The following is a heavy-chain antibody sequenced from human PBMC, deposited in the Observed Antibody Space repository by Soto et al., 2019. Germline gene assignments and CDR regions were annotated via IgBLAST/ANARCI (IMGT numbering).Heavy chain of an antibody. Sequence: QITLKESGPTLVKPTQTLTLTCTFSGFSLSTSGVGVGWIRQHPGKALEWLALIYWDDDKRHSPSLKSRLTIAKDNSKDQVVLTMTNMDPVDTATYYCAHRHNGIQRDGGRFDYWGQGTLVTVSS. J-gene: IGHJ4*02. V-gene: IGHV2-5*02. D-gene: IGHD3-16*01. CDR2: IYWDDDK. CDR3: AHRHNGIQRDGGRFDY. CDR1: GFSLSTSGVG.